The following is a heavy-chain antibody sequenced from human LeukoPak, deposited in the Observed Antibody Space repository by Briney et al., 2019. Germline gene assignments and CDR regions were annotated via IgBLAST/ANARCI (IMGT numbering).Heavy chain of an antibody. CDR3: AKAEGYDILTGLDY. CDR1: GFTFSSYA. CDR2: IGAIGGST. J-gene: IGHJ4*02. Sequence: GGSLRLSCATSGFTFSSYAMSWVRQAPGKGLEWVSGIGAIGGSTYYVDSVKGRVTIARDNAKNTLYLQMNSLRTEDTAVYYCAKAEGYDILTGLDYWGQGTLVTVSS. V-gene: IGHV3-23*01. D-gene: IGHD3-9*01.